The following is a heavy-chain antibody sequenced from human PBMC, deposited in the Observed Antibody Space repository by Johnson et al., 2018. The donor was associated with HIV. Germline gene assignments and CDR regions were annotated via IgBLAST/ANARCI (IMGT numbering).Heavy chain of an antibody. D-gene: IGHD1/OR15-1a*01. V-gene: IGHV3-33*06. CDR3: ANSGEHESQIHAFDI. Sequence: QVQLVESGGGVVQPGRSLRLSCAASGLTFSSYGMHWVRQAPGKGLEWVAVIWYDGSNKYYADSVKGRFTISRDNSKNTLYLQMNSLRAEDTAVYYCANSGEHESQIHAFDIWGQGTMVTVSS. CDR2: IWYDGSNK. CDR1: GLTFSSYG. J-gene: IGHJ3*02.